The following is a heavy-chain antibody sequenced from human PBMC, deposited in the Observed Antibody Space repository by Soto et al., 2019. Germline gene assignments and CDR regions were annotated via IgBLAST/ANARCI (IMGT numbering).Heavy chain of an antibody. CDR3: ARGYSSSSRRYYYYGMDV. CDR2: IYYSGST. D-gene: IGHD6-6*01. J-gene: IGHJ6*02. Sequence: SETLSLTCTVSGGSVSSGSYYWSWIRQPPGKGLEWIGYIYYSGSTNYNPSLKSRVTISVDTSKNQFSLKLSSVTAADTAVYYCARGYSSSSRRYYYYGMDVWAQGTTVTGSS. V-gene: IGHV4-61*01. CDR1: GGSVSSGSYY.